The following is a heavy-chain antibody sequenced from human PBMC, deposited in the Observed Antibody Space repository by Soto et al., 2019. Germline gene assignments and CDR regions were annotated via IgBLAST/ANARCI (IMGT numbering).Heavy chain of an antibody. V-gene: IGHV3-23*05. Sequence: GGSLRLSCAASGFTFSTYAMSWVRQAPGKGLEWVSTIDNSGGITYYADSVKGRFTISRDNSKNTLYLQMNSLRAEDTAVYYCAKGLHYGGNSDYFQHWGQGTLVTVSS. CDR1: GFTFSTYA. CDR3: AKGLHYGGNSDYFQH. CDR2: IDNSGGIT. J-gene: IGHJ1*01. D-gene: IGHD4-17*01.